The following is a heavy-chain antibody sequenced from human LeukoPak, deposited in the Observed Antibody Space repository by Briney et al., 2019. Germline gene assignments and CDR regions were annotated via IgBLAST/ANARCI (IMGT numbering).Heavy chain of an antibody. CDR1: GGSISSSSYY. CDR3: ARRGADY. Sequence: SSETLSLTCTVSGGSISSSSYYWGWIRQPPGKGLEWIGSIYSSGSTYYNPSLKSRVTISVDTSKNQFSLKLSSVTAADTAVYYCARRGADYWGQGTLVTVSS. J-gene: IGHJ4*02. V-gene: IGHV4-39*01. CDR2: IYSSGST.